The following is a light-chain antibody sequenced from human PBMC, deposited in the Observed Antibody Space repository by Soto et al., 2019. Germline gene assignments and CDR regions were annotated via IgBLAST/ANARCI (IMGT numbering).Light chain of an antibody. CDR1: QTLRGNF. V-gene: IGKV3-20*01. Sequence: EIVLTQSPGTLSLSPGQRATLSCRASQTLRGNFLAWYQQKHGQAPSLLIYAASSRAAGIPDKFSGSGSGTDFTRTISTLEPADFAVYYCQHYGDSPPYTFGHGTKLEIK. CDR3: QHYGDSPPYT. J-gene: IGKJ2*01. CDR2: AAS.